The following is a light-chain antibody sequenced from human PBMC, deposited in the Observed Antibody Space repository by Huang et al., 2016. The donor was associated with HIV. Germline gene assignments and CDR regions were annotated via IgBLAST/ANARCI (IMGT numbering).Light chain of an antibody. J-gene: IGKJ1*01. CDR2: AAS. Sequence: DIQMTQSPSSLSAFVGDKVTITCRASENIRKCLNWYQQKPGKAPNLLLCAASSLQSGVPSRFSGSGTGTDFNLTINSLQPEDYATYFCQQSYNAPRTFGQGTKVEIK. CDR1: ENIRKC. CDR3: QQSYNAPRT. V-gene: IGKV1-39*01.